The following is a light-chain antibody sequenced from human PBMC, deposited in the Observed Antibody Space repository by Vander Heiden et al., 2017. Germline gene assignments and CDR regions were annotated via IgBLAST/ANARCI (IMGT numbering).Light chain of an antibody. CDR2: GNT. CDR1: TSNIGAGYD. V-gene: IGLV1-40*01. J-gene: IGLJ1*01. CDR3: QSYDSGPYV. Sequence: QSVLTQPPSVSRAPGPRVPISCTGTTSNIGAGYDASGYRHLHGTAAKLLSYGNTNRPSVVPDRFSGSKSGTSASRAITGLQAEDEADYYCQSYDSGPYVFGTGTRVTVL.